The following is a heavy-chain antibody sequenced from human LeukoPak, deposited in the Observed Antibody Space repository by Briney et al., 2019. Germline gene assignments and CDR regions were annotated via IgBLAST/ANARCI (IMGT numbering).Heavy chain of an antibody. V-gene: IGHV4-38-2*02. CDR2: IYHSGST. D-gene: IGHD3-9*01. CDR1: GYSISSGHY. J-gene: IGHJ4*02. CDR3: AKALADDILTGHLPLDY. Sequence: SETLSLTCTVSGYSISSGHYWGWIRHPPGKGLEWIGNIYHSGSTYYNPSLKSRVTISVDTFKNQFSLKLSSVTAADTAVYYCAKALADDILTGHLPLDYWGQGTLVTVSS.